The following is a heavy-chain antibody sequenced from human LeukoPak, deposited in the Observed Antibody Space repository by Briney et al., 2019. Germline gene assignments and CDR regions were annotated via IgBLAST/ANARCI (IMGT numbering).Heavy chain of an antibody. Sequence: ASVKVSCKASGYTFTDDYIHWVRQAPGQGLEWMGWINVNSGGTNYAQKFYARVTMTRDTSISTAYMELSRLRSDDTAVFYCARGSSGMDVWGKGTTVTVSS. J-gene: IGHJ6*04. CDR1: GYTFTDDY. D-gene: IGHD2-2*01. CDR2: INVNSGGT. CDR3: ARGSSGMDV. V-gene: IGHV1-2*02.